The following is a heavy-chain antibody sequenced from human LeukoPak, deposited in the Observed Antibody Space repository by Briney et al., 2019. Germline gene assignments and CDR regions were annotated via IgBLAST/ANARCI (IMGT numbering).Heavy chain of an antibody. D-gene: IGHD2-15*01. CDR2: ISGSGGST. CDR1: GFTFSSYA. CDR3: AKVVGYCSGGSCYFDY. Sequence: GGSLRLSCAASGFTFSSYAMSWVRQAPGKGLEWVSAISGSGGSTYYADSVKGRFTISRDNSKNTLYLQMNSLRAEDTAVYYCAKVVGYCSGGSCYFDYWGQGTLVAVSS. J-gene: IGHJ4*02. V-gene: IGHV3-23*01.